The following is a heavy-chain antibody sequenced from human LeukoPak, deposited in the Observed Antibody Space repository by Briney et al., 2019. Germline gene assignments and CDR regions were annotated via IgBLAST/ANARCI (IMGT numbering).Heavy chain of an antibody. Sequence: GASVKVSCKASGYTFTSYGISWVRQAPGQRLEWMGWISAYNGNTNYAQKLQGRVTMTTDTSTSTAYMELRSLGSDDTAVYYCAATPRYYDSSGYYYWGQGTLDTVSS. D-gene: IGHD3-22*01. CDR3: AATPRYYDSSGYYY. CDR2: ISAYNGNT. CDR1: GYTFTSYG. J-gene: IGHJ4*02. V-gene: IGHV1-18*01.